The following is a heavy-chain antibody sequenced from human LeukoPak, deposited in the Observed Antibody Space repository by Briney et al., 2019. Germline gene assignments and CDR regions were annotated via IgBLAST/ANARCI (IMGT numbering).Heavy chain of an antibody. J-gene: IGHJ4*02. Sequence: GASVKVSCKASGYTFTGYYMHWVRQAPGQGLEWMGWINPNSGGTNYAQKVLGRVTMTTDTSTSTAYMELRSLRSDDTAVYYCARDQHYYDSSGYYQGRYFDYWGQGTLVTVSS. D-gene: IGHD3-22*01. CDR3: ARDQHYYDSSGYYQGRYFDY. V-gene: IGHV1-2*02. CDR2: INPNSGGT. CDR1: GYTFTGYY.